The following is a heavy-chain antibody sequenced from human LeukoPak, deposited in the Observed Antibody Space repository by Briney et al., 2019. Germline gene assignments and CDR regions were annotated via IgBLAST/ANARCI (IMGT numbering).Heavy chain of an antibody. D-gene: IGHD5-18*01. Sequence: PGGSLRLSCAASGFSLSSYAMSWVRQAPGKGLEWGSSISVSGDNTYYAESVQGRFTISRDNSKNTLFLQMNSLISEDTAVFYCAKRSGYTTGWFFDFWGQGTLVTVSS. V-gene: IGHV3-23*01. CDR3: AKRSGYTTGWFFDF. CDR2: ISVSGDNT. CDR1: GFSLSSYA. J-gene: IGHJ4*02.